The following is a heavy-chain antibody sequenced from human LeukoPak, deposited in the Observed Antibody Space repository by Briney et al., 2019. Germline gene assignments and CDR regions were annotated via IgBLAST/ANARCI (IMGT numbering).Heavy chain of an antibody. J-gene: IGHJ4*02. D-gene: IGHD1-7*01. Sequence: GALRLSCAASGFTFSSYEMNWARQAPGKGLEWVSYISTSGNTRYYADSVRGRFTISRDNAKNSLYLQMNSLRVEDTAVYYCARELSGTTSYYFDYWGQGTLVTVSS. CDR3: ARELSGTTSYYFDY. CDR1: GFTFSSYE. V-gene: IGHV3-48*03. CDR2: ISTSGNTR.